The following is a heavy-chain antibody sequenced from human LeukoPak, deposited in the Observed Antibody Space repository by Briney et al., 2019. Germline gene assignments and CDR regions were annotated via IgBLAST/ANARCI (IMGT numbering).Heavy chain of an antibody. Sequence: HPGGSLRLSCAVSGFTVSNSYMSWVRQAPGKGLEWVSSIHSGGSTYHADSVKGRFTISRGNCKNTLYLQMHGPRGEGPAVYYCAGSSSSRDSHDYYMDVWGKGTTVTASS. CDR3: AGSSSSRDSHDYYMDV. V-gene: IGHV3-53*05. J-gene: IGHJ6*03. D-gene: IGHD6-6*01. CDR2: IHSGGST. CDR1: GFTVSNSY.